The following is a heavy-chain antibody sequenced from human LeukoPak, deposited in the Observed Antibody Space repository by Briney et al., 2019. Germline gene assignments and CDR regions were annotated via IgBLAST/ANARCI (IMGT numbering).Heavy chain of an antibody. D-gene: IGHD4-17*01. CDR2: ISSSSSTI. J-gene: IGHJ4*02. Sequence: GGSLRLSCAASGFTFSTYSMNWVRQAPGKGLEWVSYISSSSSTIYCADSVKGRFTISRDNAKNSLYLQMNSLRAEDTAVYYCARDRLHYGEYEKTFDYWGQGTLVTVSS. V-gene: IGHV3-48*01. CDR1: GFTFSTYS. CDR3: ARDRLHYGEYEKTFDY.